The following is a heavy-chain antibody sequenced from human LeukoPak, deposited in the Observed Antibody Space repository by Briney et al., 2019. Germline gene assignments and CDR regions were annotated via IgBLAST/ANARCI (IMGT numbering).Heavy chain of an antibody. D-gene: IGHD5-18*01. CDR1: GYSFSTYW. J-gene: IGHJ6*03. CDR3: ARGGGYSYGYALNYYYMDV. CDR2: IYPGDFDT. Sequence: PGESLKISCKGFGYSFSTYWIGWVRQMPGKGLEWMGIIYPGDFDTRYSPSFQGQVTISADKSISTAYLQWSSLKASDTAMYYCARGGGYSYGYALNYYYMDVWGKGTTVTVSS. V-gene: IGHV5-51*01.